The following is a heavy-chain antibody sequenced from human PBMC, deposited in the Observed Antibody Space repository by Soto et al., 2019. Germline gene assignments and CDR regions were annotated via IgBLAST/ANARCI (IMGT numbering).Heavy chain of an antibody. J-gene: IGHJ3*01. D-gene: IGHD1-20*01. CDR2: ISHSGTS. Sequence: QVQLQESGAGLVKPSGTLSLTCAVSGGSISSSHWWTWVRQSPGKGLDYIGEISHSGTSNSNPSLKSRVTLSVDRSKNHFSLTLTSVTAADTAVYYCARVVLSITRGAFDAWGQGTPVIVSS. CDR3: ARVVLSITRGAFDA. CDR1: GGSISSSHW. V-gene: IGHV4-4*02.